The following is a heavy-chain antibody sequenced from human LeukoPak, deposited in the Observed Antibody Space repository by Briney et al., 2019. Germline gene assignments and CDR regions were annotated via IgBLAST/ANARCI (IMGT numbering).Heavy chain of an antibody. Sequence: GRSLRLSCAASGFIFSNDAMHWVRQAPGKGLEWVAFIWFDGSNKYYADSVKGRFTISRDNSKNTLYLQMNSLRAEDTAVYYCASQKRWLQPPDYWGQGTLVTVSS. V-gene: IGHV3-33*01. CDR3: ASQKRWLQPPDY. J-gene: IGHJ4*02. CDR2: IWFDGSNK. D-gene: IGHD5-24*01. CDR1: GFIFSNDA.